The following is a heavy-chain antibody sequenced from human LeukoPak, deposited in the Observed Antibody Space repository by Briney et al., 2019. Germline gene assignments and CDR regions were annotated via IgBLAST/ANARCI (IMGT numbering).Heavy chain of an antibody. J-gene: IGHJ5*02. CDR2: ISGSGGST. CDR3: AKVGTTVTTFAWFDP. V-gene: IGHV3-23*01. D-gene: IGHD4-17*01. CDR1: GFTFSSYA. Sequence: GGSLRLSCAASGFTFSSYAMSWGRQAPGKGLEWVSAISGSGGSTYYADSVKGRFTISRDNSKNTLYLQMNSLRAEDTAVYYCAKVGTTVTTFAWFDPWGQGTLVTVSS.